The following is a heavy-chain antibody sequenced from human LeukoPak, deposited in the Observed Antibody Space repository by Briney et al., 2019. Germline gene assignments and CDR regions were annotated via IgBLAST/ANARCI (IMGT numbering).Heavy chain of an antibody. CDR3: ARDVSGEIDY. V-gene: IGHV3-33*01. CDR1: GFTFSSYG. D-gene: IGHD3-10*01. Sequence: GRSLRFSCAASGFTFSSYGMHWVRQAPGKGLEWVAVIWYDGSNKYYADSVKGRFTISRDNSKNTLYLQMNSLRAEDTAVYYCARDVSGEIDYWGQGTLVTVSS. CDR2: IWYDGSNK. J-gene: IGHJ4*02.